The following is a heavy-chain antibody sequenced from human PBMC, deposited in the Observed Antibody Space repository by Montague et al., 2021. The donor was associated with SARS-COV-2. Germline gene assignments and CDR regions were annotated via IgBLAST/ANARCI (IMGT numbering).Heavy chain of an antibody. J-gene: IGHJ3*02. CDR2: TYYRSKWYH. CDR3: ARTTTRMLYPENAFDI. Sequence: CAISGDSVSRNTATWNWIRQSPSRGLEWLGRTYYRSKWYHDYAISLKSRITINSDTSKNQFSLQLSSVAPEDTAVFYCARTTTRMLYPENAFDIWGQGTMVTVSS. CDR1: GDSVSRNTAT. V-gene: IGHV6-1*01. D-gene: IGHD2-15*01.